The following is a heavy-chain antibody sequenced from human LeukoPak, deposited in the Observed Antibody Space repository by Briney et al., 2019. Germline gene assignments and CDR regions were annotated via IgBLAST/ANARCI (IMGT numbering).Heavy chain of an antibody. J-gene: IGHJ6*03. Sequence: ASVKVSCKASGYTFTSYDTNWVRQATGQGLEWMGWMNPNSGNTGYAQKFQGRVTMTRNTSISTAYMELSSLRSEDTAVYYCARSLVTTPYYYYYMDVWGKGTTVTVSS. CDR2: MNPNSGNT. CDR1: GYTFTSYD. D-gene: IGHD4-11*01. CDR3: ARSLVTTPYYYYYMDV. V-gene: IGHV1-8*01.